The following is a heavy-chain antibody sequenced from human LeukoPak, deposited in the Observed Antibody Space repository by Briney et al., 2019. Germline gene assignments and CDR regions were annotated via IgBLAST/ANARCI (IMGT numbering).Heavy chain of an antibody. CDR1: GFTFSSYW. CDR3: VFGAITIFGVVIPFDY. V-gene: IGHV3-15*01. Sequence: PGGSLRLSCAASGFTFSSYWMSWVRQAPGKGLEWVGRIKSKTDGGTTDYAAPVKGRFTISRDDSKNTLYLQMNSLKTEDTAVYYCVFGAITIFGVVIPFDYWGQGTLVTVSS. D-gene: IGHD3-3*01. J-gene: IGHJ4*02. CDR2: IKSKTDGGTT.